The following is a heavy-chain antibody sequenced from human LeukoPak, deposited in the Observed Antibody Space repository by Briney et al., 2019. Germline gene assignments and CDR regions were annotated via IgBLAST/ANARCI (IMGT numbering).Heavy chain of an antibody. CDR2: ISSSGSNT. V-gene: IGHV3-21*01. J-gene: IGHJ6*03. CDR1: GFTFGSYS. CDR3: AKDGHYDFWSRSSGGYSMDV. D-gene: IGHD3-3*01. Sequence: GGSLRLSCAASGFTFGSYSMNWVRQAPGEGLEWVSSISSSGSNTYYADSVKGRFTISRDNAKNSLYLQMNSLRAEDTAVYYCAKDGHYDFWSRSSGGYSMDVWGNLTTVTVSS.